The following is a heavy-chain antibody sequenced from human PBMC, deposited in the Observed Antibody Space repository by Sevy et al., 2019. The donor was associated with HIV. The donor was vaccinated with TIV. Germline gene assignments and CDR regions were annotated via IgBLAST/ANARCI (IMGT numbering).Heavy chain of an antibody. CDR3: AAGVGISDFDH. J-gene: IGHJ4*01. V-gene: IGHV3-15*01. Sequence: GGSLRLSCAASGFNFANAWMSWVRQPPGRGLEWVGRIKSKTEVATRDFAAPVKGRFVISRDDSRNTLYLQMDNLKIEDTGVYYCAAGVGISDFDHWGHGILVTVSS. CDR1: GFNFANAW. D-gene: IGHD1-26*01. CDR2: IKSKTEVATR.